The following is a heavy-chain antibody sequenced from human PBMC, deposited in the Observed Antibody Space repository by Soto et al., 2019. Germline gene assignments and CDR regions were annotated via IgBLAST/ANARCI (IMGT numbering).Heavy chain of an antibody. CDR1: GFTFSSYW. CDR2: IKQDGSAK. CDR3: ASWLKTSGWYVLLEGSFDY. V-gene: IGHV3-7*01. Sequence: EVQLVESGGGLVQPGGSLRLSCAASGFTFSSYWMTWVRQAPGKGLEWVANIKQDGSAKYYVDSVKGRFTISRDNAKNSRYLQMNSLRAEDTAVYYCASWLKTSGWYVLLEGSFDYWGQGTLVTVSS. D-gene: IGHD6-19*01. J-gene: IGHJ4*02.